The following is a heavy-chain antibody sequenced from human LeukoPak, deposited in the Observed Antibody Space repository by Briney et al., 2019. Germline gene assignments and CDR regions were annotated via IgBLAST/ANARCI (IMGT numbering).Heavy chain of an antibody. CDR3: ARVASSGWYQQFDY. Sequence: PSETLSLTCTVSGGSISSYYWSWIRQPAGKGLEWIGRIYTSGSTNYNPSLKSRVTMSVDTSKNQFSLKLSSVTAADTAVYYCARVASSGWYQQFDYWGQGTLVTVSS. D-gene: IGHD6-19*01. V-gene: IGHV4-4*07. CDR1: GGSISSYY. J-gene: IGHJ4*02. CDR2: IYTSGST.